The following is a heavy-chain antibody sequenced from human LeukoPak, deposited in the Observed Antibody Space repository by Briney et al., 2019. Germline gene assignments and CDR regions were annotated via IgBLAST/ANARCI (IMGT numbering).Heavy chain of an antibody. Sequence: GGSLRLSCAASGFTFSSYWMSWVRQAPGKGLEWVANIKQDGSEKYYVDSVKGRFTISRDNAKNSLYLQMNSLRAEDTAVYYCAREGVTKENCYYYGMDVWGQGTTVTVSS. J-gene: IGHJ6*02. CDR2: IKQDGSEK. CDR3: AREGVTKENCYYYGMDV. D-gene: IGHD3-10*01. V-gene: IGHV3-7*01. CDR1: GFTFSSYW.